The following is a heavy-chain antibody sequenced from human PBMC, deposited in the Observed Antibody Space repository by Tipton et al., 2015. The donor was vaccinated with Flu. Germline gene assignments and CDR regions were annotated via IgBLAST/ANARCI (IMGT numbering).Heavy chain of an antibody. CDR1: GYTFTSYG. Sequence: QLVQSGAEVKKPGASVKVSCKASGYTFTSYGISWVRQAPGQGLEWMGWISAYNGNTNYAQKLQGRVTMTTDTSTSTAYMELRSRGSDDTAVYFCARGGEQQLVGWGFDYWGQGTLVTVSS. CDR2: ISAYNGNT. CDR3: ARGGEQQLVGWGFDY. J-gene: IGHJ4*02. V-gene: IGHV1-18*01. D-gene: IGHD6-13*01.